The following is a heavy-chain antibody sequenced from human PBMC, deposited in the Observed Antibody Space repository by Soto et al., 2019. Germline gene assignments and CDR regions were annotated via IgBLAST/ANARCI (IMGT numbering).Heavy chain of an antibody. CDR1: GGSISSYF. D-gene: IGHD6-13*01. V-gene: IGHV4-59*01. J-gene: IGHJ4*02. CDR2: VYYTGTT. Sequence: SETLSLTCTVSGGSISSYFYIWVRQPPGKGLEWIGSVYYTGTTDYNPSLKSRVTISVDTSKTQFSLNLRSVTAADTAVYYCARDLAAVPRAFDYWGRGTPVTVSS. CDR3: ARDLAAVPRAFDY.